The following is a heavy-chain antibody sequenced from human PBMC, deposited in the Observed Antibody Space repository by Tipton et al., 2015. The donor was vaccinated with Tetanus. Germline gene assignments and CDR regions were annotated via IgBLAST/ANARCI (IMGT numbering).Heavy chain of an antibody. V-gene: IGHV4-31*03. CDR3: ARHHPPRGFPYGGLHP. Sequence: TLSLTCTVSGVSISGGRYYWSWIRQRPGKGLEWIGDIYSSGSTYTDPSLKGRVTISVDTSENQFSLRLNSVTAADTAVYYCARHHPPRGFPYGGLHPWGQGTLVTVSS. J-gene: IGHJ5*02. CDR2: IYSSGST. D-gene: IGHD3-16*01. CDR1: GVSISGGRYY.